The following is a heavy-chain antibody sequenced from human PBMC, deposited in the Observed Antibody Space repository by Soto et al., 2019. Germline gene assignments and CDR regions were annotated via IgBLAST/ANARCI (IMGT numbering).Heavy chain of an antibody. Sequence: VQLLESGGGLIQPGGSLRLSCAASGFTFSYGIHWLRQAPGKGLEWVAYISYDSSNKFYGDSVKGRFTISRDNSKNTQFLQMNSLRAEDTAVYYCANLVIGYCSGNTGDDYWGQGTLVAVSS. CDR3: ANLVIGYCSGNTGDDY. V-gene: IGHV3-30*18. CDR2: ISYDSSNK. D-gene: IGHD2-15*01. J-gene: IGHJ4*02. CDR1: GFTFSYG.